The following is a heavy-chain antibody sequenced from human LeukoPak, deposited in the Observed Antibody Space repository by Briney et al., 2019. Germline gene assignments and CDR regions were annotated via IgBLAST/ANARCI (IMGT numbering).Heavy chain of an antibody. J-gene: IGHJ4*02. CDR3: AREDTAMVTPIH. CDR2: ISAYNGNT. Sequence: ASVKVSCKASGYTFTSYGISWVRQAPGQGLEWMGWISAYNGNTNYAQKLQGIVTMTTDTSTSTAYMELRSLRSDDTAVYYCAREDTAMVTPIHWGQGTLVTVSS. D-gene: IGHD5-18*01. CDR1: GYTFTSYG. V-gene: IGHV1-18*01.